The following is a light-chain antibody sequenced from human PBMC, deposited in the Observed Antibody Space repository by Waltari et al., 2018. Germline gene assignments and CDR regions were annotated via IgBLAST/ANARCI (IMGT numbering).Light chain of an antibody. Sequence: QTVVTQEPSFSVSPGGTVTLTCALSSCSVSTSFSPGWYQQTPGQAPRTLIYRTNTRSSGVPDRFSGSILGSKAALTITGAQADDESDYYCVLYLPSGIWVFGGGTKLTVL. J-gene: IGLJ3*02. CDR1: SCSVSTSFS. CDR3: VLYLPSGIWV. V-gene: IGLV8-61*01. CDR2: RTN.